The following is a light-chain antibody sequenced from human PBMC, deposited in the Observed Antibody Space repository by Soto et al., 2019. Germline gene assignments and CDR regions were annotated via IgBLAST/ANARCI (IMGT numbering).Light chain of an antibody. V-gene: IGLV1-44*01. CDR3: AAWDDSLNGPV. CDR2: SNN. Sequence: QSVLTQPPSASGTPGQRVPLSCSGSTSNIGSNTVNWYQQLPGTAPKLLIHSNNQRPSGVPDRFSGSKSGTSASLAISGLQSEDEADYYCAAWDDSLNGPVFGGGTKLTVL. CDR1: TSNIGSNT. J-gene: IGLJ2*01.